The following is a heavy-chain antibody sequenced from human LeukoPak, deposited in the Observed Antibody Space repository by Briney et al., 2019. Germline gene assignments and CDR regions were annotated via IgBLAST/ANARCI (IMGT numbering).Heavy chain of an antibody. Sequence: GGSLRLSCAASGFTFSSYSMNWVRQAPGKGLEWVSSISSSSSYIYYADSVKGRFTISRDNAKNSLYLQMNSLIAEDTAVYYCARDGDLRGYSAYDFDYWGQGTLVTVSS. CDR2: ISSSSSYI. CDR3: ARDGDLRGYSAYDFDY. V-gene: IGHV3-21*01. CDR1: GFTFSSYS. D-gene: IGHD5-12*01. J-gene: IGHJ4*02.